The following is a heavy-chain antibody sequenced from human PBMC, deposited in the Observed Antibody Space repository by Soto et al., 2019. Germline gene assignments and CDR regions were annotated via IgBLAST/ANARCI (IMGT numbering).Heavy chain of an antibody. CDR3: ARTVAGYFDY. J-gene: IGHJ4*02. V-gene: IGHV1-18*01. CDR1: GYTFTSSG. D-gene: IGHD6-19*01. Sequence: ASVKVSCKASGYTFTSSGISWVRQAPGQGPEWMGWISTYNGNTNYAQNLQGRVTMTTDTSTSTAYMELRGLRSDDTAVYYCARTVAGYFDYWGQGTLVIVSS. CDR2: ISTYNGNT.